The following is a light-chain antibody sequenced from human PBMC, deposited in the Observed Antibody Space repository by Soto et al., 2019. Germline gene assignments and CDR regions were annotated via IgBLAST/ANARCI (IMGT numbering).Light chain of an antibody. CDR3: SSFAGSNNFPYV. V-gene: IGLV2-8*01. Sequence: QSALTQPPSASGSPGQSVTISCTGTSSDVGAYDYVSWYQQHPGKAPKLMIYEINTRPSGVPDRFSGSKSGNTASLTVSGLQAEDEADYYCSSFAGSNNFPYVFGTGTKLTVL. CDR2: EIN. J-gene: IGLJ1*01. CDR1: SSDVGAYDY.